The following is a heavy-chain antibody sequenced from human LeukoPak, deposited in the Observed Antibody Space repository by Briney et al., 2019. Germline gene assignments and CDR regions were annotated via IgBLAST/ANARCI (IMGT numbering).Heavy chain of an antibody. CDR3: AREWDYDDYDYFDY. V-gene: IGHV3-21*01. CDR1: GFTFSSYS. CDR2: ISSSSSYI. D-gene: IGHD4-17*01. Sequence: RGGSVRLSCAASGFTFSSYSMNWVRQAPGKGLEWVSSISSSSSYIYYADSVKGRFTISRDNAKNSLYLQMNSLRAEDTAVYYCAREWDYDDYDYFDYWGQGTLVTVSS. J-gene: IGHJ4*02.